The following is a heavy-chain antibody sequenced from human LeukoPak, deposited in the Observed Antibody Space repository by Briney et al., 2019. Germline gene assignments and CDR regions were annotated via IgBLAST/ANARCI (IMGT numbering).Heavy chain of an antibody. Sequence: ASVKVSCKASGYTFTGYYMHWVRQAPGQGLEWMGWINPNSGGTNYAQKFQGWVTMTRDTSISTAYMELSRLRSDDTAVYYCARGSGSGSYYAHLDYWGQGTVVTVSS. CDR2: INPNSGGT. J-gene: IGHJ4*02. CDR3: ARGSGSGSYYAHLDY. V-gene: IGHV1-2*04. D-gene: IGHD1-26*01. CDR1: GYTFTGYY.